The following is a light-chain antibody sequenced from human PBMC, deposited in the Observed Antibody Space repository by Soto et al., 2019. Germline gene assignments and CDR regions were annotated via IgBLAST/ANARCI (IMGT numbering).Light chain of an antibody. CDR3: VLYMGRGIWV. Sequence: QTVVTQEPSFSVSPGGTFTLTCALSSGSVSTNNYPSWCQQTPGQPPRTLIFRTNTRSSGVPDRFSGSILGSKAALTITGAQADDESDYYCVLYMGRGIWVFGGGTKLTVL. V-gene: IGLV8-61*01. CDR1: SGSVSTNNY. J-gene: IGLJ3*02. CDR2: RTN.